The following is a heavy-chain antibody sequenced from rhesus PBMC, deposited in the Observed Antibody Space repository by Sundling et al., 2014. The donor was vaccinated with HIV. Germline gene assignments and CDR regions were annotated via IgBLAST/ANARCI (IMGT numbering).Heavy chain of an antibody. CDR2: INYNTGTT. Sequence: QVQLQESGPGLVKPSETLSLTCAVSGGSFNEFYWGWIRQPPGKGLEWIGFINYNTGTTDYNPSLRSRVTISTDTSKNQFSLKVTSVTAADTAVYYCARDASYYGVDSWGQGVVVTVSS. J-gene: IGHJ6*01. CDR3: ARDASYYGVDS. V-gene: IGHV4-165*01. CDR1: GGSFNEFY.